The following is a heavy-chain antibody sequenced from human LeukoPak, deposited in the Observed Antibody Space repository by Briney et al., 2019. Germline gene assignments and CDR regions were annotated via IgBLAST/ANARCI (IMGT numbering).Heavy chain of an antibody. CDR3: ATGVRPLGHLGY. D-gene: IGHD3-10*01. CDR2: IYYSGST. J-gene: IGHJ4*02. V-gene: IGHV4-39*07. Sequence: PSETLSLTCTVSGGSISSSSYYWGWIRQPPGKGLEWIGSIYYSGSTYYNPSLKSRVTISVDTSKNQFSLKLSSVTAADTAVYYCATGVRPLGHLGYWGQGTLVTDSS. CDR1: GGSISSSSYY.